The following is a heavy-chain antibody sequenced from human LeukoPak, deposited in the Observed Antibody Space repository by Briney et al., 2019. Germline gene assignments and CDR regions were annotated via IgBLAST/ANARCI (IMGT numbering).Heavy chain of an antibody. D-gene: IGHD5-12*01. J-gene: IGHJ3*02. CDR3: AKVRDSGYDFGPFDI. Sequence: GALRLSCAASGFTFSSYGMHWVRQAPGKGLEWVAFIRYDGSNKYYADSVKGRFTISRDNSKNTLYLQMNSLRAEDTAIYYCAKVRDSGYDFGPFDIWGQGTMVTVSS. CDR1: GFTFSSYG. CDR2: IRYDGSNK. V-gene: IGHV3-30*02.